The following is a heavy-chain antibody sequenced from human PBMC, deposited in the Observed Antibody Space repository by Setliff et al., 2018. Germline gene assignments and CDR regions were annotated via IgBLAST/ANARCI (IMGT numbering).Heavy chain of an antibody. V-gene: IGHV3-15*01. CDR3: TTDRAACSGSSCYNGFDV. CDR1: GFTFSNAW. J-gene: IGHJ3*01. D-gene: IGHD2-2*02. CDR2: IKRKTDGETT. Sequence: GGSLRLSCAVSGFTFSNAWMSWVRQAPGKGLEWVGQIKRKTDGETTDYAATVKGRFTISRDDSKNTLYLQMSSLKTEDTAMYYCTTDRAACSGSSCYNGFDVWGQGTMVTVSS.